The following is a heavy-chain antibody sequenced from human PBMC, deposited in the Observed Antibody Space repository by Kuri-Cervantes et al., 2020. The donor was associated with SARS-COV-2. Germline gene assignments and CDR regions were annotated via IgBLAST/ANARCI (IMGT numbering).Heavy chain of an antibody. CDR2: IGTNNGNK. D-gene: IGHD2-2*01. V-gene: IGHV1-18*01. CDR1: GYSHTNYD. CDR3: ARKGVVVPTPVDYYYAMDV. J-gene: IGHJ6*01. Sequence: AVTVSCQASGYSHTNYDMIWVRQAPGQGLEWMGWIGTNNGNKVYAQKFQGRVTMTTDTSTNTASMELTSLRSDDTAVYYCARKGVVVPTPVDYYYAMDVWGQRTTVTVSS.